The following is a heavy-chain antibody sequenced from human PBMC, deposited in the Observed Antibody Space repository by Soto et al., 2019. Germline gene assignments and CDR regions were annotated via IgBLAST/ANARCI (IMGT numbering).Heavy chain of an antibody. D-gene: IGHD2-15*01. J-gene: IGHJ6*02. CDR1: GGTFSSYV. V-gene: IGHV1-69*13. CDR3: ARAGVVVAALNYYYGMDV. CDR2: IIPIFGTA. Sequence: SVKVSCKASGGTFSSYVISWVRQAPGQGLEWMGGIIPIFGTANYAQKFQGRVTITADESTSTAYMELSSLRSEDTAVYYCARAGVVVAALNYYYGMDVRGQGTTVTVSS.